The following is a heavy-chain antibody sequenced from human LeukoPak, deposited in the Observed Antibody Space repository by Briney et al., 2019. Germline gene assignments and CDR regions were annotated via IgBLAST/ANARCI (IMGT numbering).Heavy chain of an antibody. Sequence: GGSLRLSCPAAGFNFNDYGIHWVRQAPGKGLEWVAFIWPDGSKKFYADSVKGRFTISRDNSNHTLYLQMNSLRPEDTALYFCAKISSSAEPNFDYWGQGILLTVSS. CDR3: AKISSSAEPNFDY. J-gene: IGHJ4*02. D-gene: IGHD1-14*01. V-gene: IGHV3-30*02. CDR1: GFNFNDYG. CDR2: IWPDGSKK.